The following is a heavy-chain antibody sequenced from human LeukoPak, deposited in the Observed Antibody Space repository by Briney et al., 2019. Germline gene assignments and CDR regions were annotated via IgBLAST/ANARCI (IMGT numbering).Heavy chain of an antibody. Sequence: PGRSLSLSCTASGFTFGNYAMSWVRQAPGKGLEWVGFIRSKAYGGTTEYAASVKGRFTISRDDSKSIAYPQMNSLKTEDTAVYYCTFDYGGNTGYFQHWGQGTLVTVSS. CDR2: IRSKAYGGTT. V-gene: IGHV3-49*04. CDR1: GFTFGNYA. CDR3: TFDYGGNTGYFQH. J-gene: IGHJ1*01. D-gene: IGHD4-23*01.